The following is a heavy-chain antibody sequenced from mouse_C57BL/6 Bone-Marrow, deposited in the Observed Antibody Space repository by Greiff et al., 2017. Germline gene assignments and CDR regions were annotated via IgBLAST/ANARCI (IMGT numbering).Heavy chain of an antibody. CDR3: AREMITQYYFDY. CDR1: GYTFTSYG. CDR2: IYPRSGNT. J-gene: IGHJ2*01. V-gene: IGHV1-81*01. Sequence: QVQLKESGAELARPGASVKLSCKASGYTFTSYGISWVKQRTGQGLEWIGEIYPRSGNTYYNEKFKGNATLTADQSSSTAYMELRSLTSEDSAVYFCAREMITQYYFDYWGQGTTLTVSS. D-gene: IGHD2-4*01.